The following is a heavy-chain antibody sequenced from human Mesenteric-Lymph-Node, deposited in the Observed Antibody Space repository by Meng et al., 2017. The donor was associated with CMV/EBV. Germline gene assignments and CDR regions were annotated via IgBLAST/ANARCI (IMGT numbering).Heavy chain of an antibody. CDR3: AKDSRRLGELSFYYYYGMDV. J-gene: IGHJ6*02. V-gene: IGHV3-74*01. Sequence: GGSLRLSCAASGFTFSSYWMHWVRQAPGKGLVWVSRINSDGSSTSYADSVKGRFTISRDNAKNSLYLQMNSLRAEDTALYYCAKDSRRLGELSFYYYYGMDVWGQGTTVTVSS. CDR1: GFTFSSYW. D-gene: IGHD3-16*02. CDR2: INSDGSST.